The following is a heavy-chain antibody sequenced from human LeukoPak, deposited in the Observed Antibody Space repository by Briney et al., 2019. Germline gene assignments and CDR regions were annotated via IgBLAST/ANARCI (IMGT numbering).Heavy chain of an antibody. Sequence: GGSLRLSCAASGFTFSSYSMNWVRQAPGKGLEWVSYISSSSSTIYYADSVKGRFTISRDNAKNTLYLQMNSLRTEDTAVYYCARGSSSVPNLLDYWGQGTPVTVSS. CDR2: ISSSSSTI. J-gene: IGHJ4*02. CDR3: ARGSSSVPNLLDY. V-gene: IGHV3-48*04. CDR1: GFTFSSYS. D-gene: IGHD2-2*01.